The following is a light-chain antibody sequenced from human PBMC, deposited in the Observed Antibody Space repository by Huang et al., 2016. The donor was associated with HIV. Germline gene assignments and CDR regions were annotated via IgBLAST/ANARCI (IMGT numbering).Light chain of an antibody. CDR3: QQYNTSPRT. V-gene: IGKV3-15*01. CDR2: GSS. Sequence: ENLMTQSPSTLSVSPGESAPLSCRASQSGFKNLAWYQQKPGQAPKLLIYGSSTRAAGIPARFSGSGSGTDFTLSISSLQSEDFAVYYCQQYNTSPRTFGQGTKVEV. J-gene: IGKJ1*01. CDR1: QSGFKN.